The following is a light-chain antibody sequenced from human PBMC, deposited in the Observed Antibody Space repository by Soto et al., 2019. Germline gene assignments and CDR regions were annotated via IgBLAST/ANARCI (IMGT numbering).Light chain of an antibody. CDR2: KKD. CDR3: LLPCGVAGV. J-gene: IGLJ3*02. V-gene: IGLV7-43*01. CDR1: AGTVTSGHY. Sequence: QAVVTQEPSLTVSPGGTVTLTCASSAGTVTSGHYPNWFQQKPGQAPKALIYKKDNKPSWTPARFSGSLLWGKAALTLSGVLPEDEAAYYCLLPCGVAGVFGGGTKLTVL.